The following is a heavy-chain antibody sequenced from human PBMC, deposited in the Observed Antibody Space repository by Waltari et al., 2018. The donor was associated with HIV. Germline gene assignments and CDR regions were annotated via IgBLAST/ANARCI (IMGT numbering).Heavy chain of an antibody. Sequence: QVQLQQWGAGLLKPSENLSLTCAVYGGSFSGYYWSWIRQPPGKGLEWIGEINHSGSTNYNPSLKSRVTISVDTSKNQFSLKLSSVTAADTAVYYCATRGYYDSSFWAFDIWGQGTMVTVSS. CDR3: ATRGYYDSSFWAFDI. CDR2: INHSGST. J-gene: IGHJ3*02. D-gene: IGHD3-22*01. CDR1: GGSFSGYY. V-gene: IGHV4-34*01.